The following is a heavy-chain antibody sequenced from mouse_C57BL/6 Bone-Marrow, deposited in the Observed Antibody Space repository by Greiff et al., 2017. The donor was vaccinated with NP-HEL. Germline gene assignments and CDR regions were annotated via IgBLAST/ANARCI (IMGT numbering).Heavy chain of an antibody. CDR2: IDPETGGT. J-gene: IGHJ4*01. D-gene: IGHD1-1*01. V-gene: IGHV1-15*01. Sequence: VQLQQSGAELVRPGASVTLSCKASGYTFTDYEMHWVKQTPVHGLEWIGAIDPETGGTAYNQKFKGKAILTADKSSSTAYMELRSLTSEDSAVYYCTRGTVYYAMDYWGQGTSVTVSS. CDR1: GYTFTDYE. CDR3: TRGTVYYAMDY.